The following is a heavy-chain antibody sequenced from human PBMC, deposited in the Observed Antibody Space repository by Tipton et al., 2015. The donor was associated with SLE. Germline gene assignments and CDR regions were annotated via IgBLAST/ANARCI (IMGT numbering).Heavy chain of an antibody. D-gene: IGHD1-7*01. Sequence: GSLRLSCAASGFTFSSYSMNWVRQAPGKGLEWVSSISSSSSYIYYADSVKGRFTISRDNAKNSLYLQMNSLRAEDTAVYYCAREVGTAYYYYYGMDVWGQGTTVTVSS. J-gene: IGHJ6*02. CDR2: ISSSSSYI. CDR3: AREVGTAYYYYYGMDV. V-gene: IGHV3-21*03. CDR1: GFTFSSYS.